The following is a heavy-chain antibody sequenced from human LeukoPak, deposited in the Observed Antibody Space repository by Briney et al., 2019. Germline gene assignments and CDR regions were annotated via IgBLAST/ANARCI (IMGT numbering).Heavy chain of an antibody. Sequence: SVKVSFKASGGTFSSYAISWVRQAPGQGLEWMGGIIPIFGTANYAQKFQGRVTITADESTSTAYMELSSLRSEDTAVYYCARGPSYYYGSGSYYNIWFDPWGQGTLVTVSS. D-gene: IGHD3-10*01. J-gene: IGHJ5*02. CDR2: IIPIFGTA. V-gene: IGHV1-69*01. CDR1: GGTFSSYA. CDR3: ARGPSYYYGSGSYYNIWFDP.